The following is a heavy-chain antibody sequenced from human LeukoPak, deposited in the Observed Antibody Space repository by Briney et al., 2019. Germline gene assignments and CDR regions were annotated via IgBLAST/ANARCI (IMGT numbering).Heavy chain of an antibody. CDR1: GLTFSSNW. Sequence: GGSLRLSCATSGLTFSSNWMHWVRQAPGKGLVWVSRINSDGSSTIYADSVKGRFTISRDNAKNSLYLQMNSLRAEDTAVYYCARDASAYYYGSGSYPDCWGQGTLVTVSS. J-gene: IGHJ4*02. CDR2: INSDGSST. CDR3: ARDASAYYYGSGSYPDC. V-gene: IGHV3-74*01. D-gene: IGHD3-10*01.